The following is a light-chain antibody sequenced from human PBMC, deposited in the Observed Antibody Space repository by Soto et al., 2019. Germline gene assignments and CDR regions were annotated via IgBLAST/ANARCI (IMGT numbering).Light chain of an antibody. Sequence: DIVMTQSPDSLAVSLGERATINCKSSQSVLYSSNNKNHLAWYQQKPGQPPKLLIYWASTRESGVPDRFSGSGSGTDFTLTISSLQAEDVAVYYCQQYYSPWTFGQGTKVELK. CDR2: WAS. J-gene: IGKJ1*01. V-gene: IGKV4-1*01. CDR1: QSVLYSSNNKNH. CDR3: QQYYSPWT.